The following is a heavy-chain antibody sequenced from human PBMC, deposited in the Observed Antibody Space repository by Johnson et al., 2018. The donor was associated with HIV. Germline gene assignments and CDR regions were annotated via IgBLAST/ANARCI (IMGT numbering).Heavy chain of an antibody. CDR3: AKDRVRYTSDVDAFDL. CDR1: GITVSSNY. Sequence: VQLVESGGGLVQPGGSLRLSCAASGITVSSNYMSWVRQAPGKGLEWVSGASGSGGTTYYADSVKGRFTISRDNARDTLYLQMNSLRAEDTALYSCAKDRVRYTSDVDAFDLWGQGTMVTVSS. V-gene: IGHV3-23*04. CDR2: ASGSGGTT. J-gene: IGHJ3*01. D-gene: IGHD1-1*01.